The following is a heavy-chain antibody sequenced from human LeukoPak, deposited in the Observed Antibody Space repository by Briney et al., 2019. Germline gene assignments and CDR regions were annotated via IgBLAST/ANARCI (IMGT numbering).Heavy chain of an antibody. D-gene: IGHD2-15*01. J-gene: IGHJ5*01. Sequence: SETLSLTCTVSGGSISSGSYYWSWIRQPAGKGLAWIGRIYASGNINYNPSLKSRVTISVDTSKNQFSLKLSSVTAADTAVYYCATGYGKLDSWGQGTLVTVSS. V-gene: IGHV4-61*02. CDR1: GGSISSGSYY. CDR2: IYASGNI. CDR3: ATGYGKLDS.